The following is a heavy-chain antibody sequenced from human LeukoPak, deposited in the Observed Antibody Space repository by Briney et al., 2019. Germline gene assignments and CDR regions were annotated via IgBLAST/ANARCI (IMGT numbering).Heavy chain of an antibody. Sequence: SETLSLTCTVSGGSISSYYWSWIRQPPGKGLEWIGYIYYSGSTNYNPSLKSRVTISVDTSKNQFSLKLSSVTAADTAVYYCARGLGPPGDALDIWGQGTMVTVSS. CDR3: ARGLGPPGDALDI. J-gene: IGHJ3*02. CDR1: GGSISSYY. D-gene: IGHD7-27*01. V-gene: IGHV4-59*08. CDR2: IYYSGST.